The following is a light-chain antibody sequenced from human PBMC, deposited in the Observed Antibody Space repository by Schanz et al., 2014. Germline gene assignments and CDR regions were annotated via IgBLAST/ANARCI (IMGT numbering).Light chain of an antibody. CDR2: DVD. Sequence: QSALTQPASVSGSPGQSITISCTGTSSDVGGYNYVSWYQQYPGKAPKLILYDVDRRPSAVSDRFSGSRSGNTASLTISGLQAEDEADYYCSSYTSYATGVFGGGTKLTVL. J-gene: IGLJ3*02. CDR3: SSYTSYATGV. CDR1: SSDVGGYNY. V-gene: IGLV2-14*03.